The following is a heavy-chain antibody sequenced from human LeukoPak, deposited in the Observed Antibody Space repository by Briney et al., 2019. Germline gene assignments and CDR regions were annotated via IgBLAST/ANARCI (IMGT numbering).Heavy chain of an antibody. Sequence: GGSLRLSCAASGFTFSSYEMNWVRQAPGKGLEWVSYISSSSSTIYYADSVKGRFTISRDNAKNSLYLQMNSLRAEDTAVYYCARDFDYYDSSGYYAYFQHWGQGTLVTVSS. D-gene: IGHD3-22*01. CDR3: ARDFDYYDSSGYYAYFQH. J-gene: IGHJ1*01. V-gene: IGHV3-48*01. CDR2: ISSSSSTI. CDR1: GFTFSSYE.